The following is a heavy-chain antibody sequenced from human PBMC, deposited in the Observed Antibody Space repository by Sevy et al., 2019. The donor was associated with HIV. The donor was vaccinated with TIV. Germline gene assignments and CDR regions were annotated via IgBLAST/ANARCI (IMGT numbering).Heavy chain of an antibody. J-gene: IGHJ4*02. Sequence: GGSLRLSCAASGFTFSSYGMHWVRQAPGKGLEWVAVISYDGSNKYYADSVKGRFTISRDNSKNTLYLQMNSLRAEDTAVYDCAKGEGDYYDSSGPLDYWGQGTLVTVSS. CDR3: AKGEGDYYDSSGPLDY. CDR1: GFTFSSYG. V-gene: IGHV3-30*18. D-gene: IGHD3-22*01. CDR2: ISYDGSNK.